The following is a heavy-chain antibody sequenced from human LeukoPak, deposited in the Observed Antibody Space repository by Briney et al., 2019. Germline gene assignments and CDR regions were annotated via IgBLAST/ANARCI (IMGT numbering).Heavy chain of an antibody. V-gene: IGHV3-23*01. Sequence: QPRGSLRLSCVASGFPFSDCAMSWAGQAPGKGLEWVAVLGSDGNKQSTASVKGRFAISRDNSQNTLSLPMSSLMSQATALSYCAKDLHYVLPRDLWAQGTGVSVST. CDR3: AKDLHYVLPRDL. J-gene: IGHJ1*01. CDR1: GFPFSDCA. CDR2: LGSDGNK. D-gene: IGHD3-16*01.